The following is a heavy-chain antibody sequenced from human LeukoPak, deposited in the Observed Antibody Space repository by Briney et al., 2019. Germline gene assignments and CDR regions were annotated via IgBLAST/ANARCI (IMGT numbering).Heavy chain of an antibody. Sequence: ASVKVSCKASGGTFSSYAISWVRQAPGQGLEWMGGISAYNGNTNYAQKLQGRVTMTTDTSTSTAYMELRSLRSDDTAVYYCARVADCSGGSCYSPGIDYWGQGTLVTVSS. CDR1: GGTFSSYA. D-gene: IGHD2-15*01. V-gene: IGHV1-18*01. CDR2: ISAYNGNT. J-gene: IGHJ4*02. CDR3: ARVADCSGGSCYSPGIDY.